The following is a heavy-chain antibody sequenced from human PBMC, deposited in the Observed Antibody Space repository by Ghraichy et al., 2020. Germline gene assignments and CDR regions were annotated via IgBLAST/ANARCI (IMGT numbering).Heavy chain of an antibody. D-gene: IGHD1-1*01. CDR1: GGSVSSYF. CDR3: ARDASNAVNGLFYGVDV. V-gene: IGHV4-59*02. J-gene: IGHJ6*02. Sequence: GSLRLSCTVSGGSVSSYFWPWIRQPPGKGLEWIGQISYGGRTNYNPSLKSRLTISVDTSKNQFSLKLTSVTAADTAVYYCARDASNAVNGLFYGVDVWGRGATVTVSS. CDR2: ISYGGRT.